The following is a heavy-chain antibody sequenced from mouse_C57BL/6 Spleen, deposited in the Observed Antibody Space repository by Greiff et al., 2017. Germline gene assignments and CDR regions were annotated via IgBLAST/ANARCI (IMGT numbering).Heavy chain of an antibody. J-gene: IGHJ2*01. D-gene: IGHD2-4*01. CDR2: IHPNSGST. V-gene: IGHV1-64*01. CDR3: ARLDYDYDDYFDY. Sequence: VQLQQPGAELVKPGASVKLSCKASGYTFTSYWMHWVKQRPGQGLEWIGMIHPNSGSTNYNEKFKSKATLTVDKSSSTAYMQLSSLTSEDSAVYYCARLDYDYDDYFDYWGQGTTLTVSS. CDR1: GYTFTSYW.